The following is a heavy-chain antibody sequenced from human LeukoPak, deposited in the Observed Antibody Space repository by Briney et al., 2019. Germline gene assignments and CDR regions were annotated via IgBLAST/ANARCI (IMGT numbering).Heavy chain of an antibody. V-gene: IGHV3-23*01. CDR1: GFTFSSYA. Sequence: GGSLRLSCAASGFTFSSYAMSWVRQAPGKGLEWVSVISGSGGGTYYADSVKGRLTISRDNSKNTLYLQLNSLRAEDTAVYYCAKVQSSGYYSSVDSWGQGTLVTVSS. CDR3: AKVQSSGYYSSVDS. J-gene: IGHJ4*02. D-gene: IGHD3-22*01. CDR2: ISGSGGGT.